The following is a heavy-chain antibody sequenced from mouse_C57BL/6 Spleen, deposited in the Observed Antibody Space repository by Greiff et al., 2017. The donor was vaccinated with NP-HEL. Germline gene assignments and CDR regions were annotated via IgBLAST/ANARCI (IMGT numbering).Heavy chain of an antibody. CDR3: ARYYYCSSYYAMDY. V-gene: IGHV1-80*01. J-gene: IGHJ4*01. CDR2: IYPGDGDT. D-gene: IGHD1-1*01. Sequence: VQLQQSGAELVKPGASVKISCKASGYAFSSYWMNWVKQRPGKGLEWIGQIYPGDGDTNYNGKFKGKATLTADKSSSTAYLQLSSLTSEDSAVYFGARYYYCSSYYAMDYWGQGTSVTVSS. CDR1: GYAFSSYW.